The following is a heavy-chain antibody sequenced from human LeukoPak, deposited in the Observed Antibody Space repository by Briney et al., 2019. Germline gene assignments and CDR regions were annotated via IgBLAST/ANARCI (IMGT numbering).Heavy chain of an antibody. D-gene: IGHD5-18*01. CDR2: MNPNSGNT. CDR3: ARGGYSYGYYYYGMDV. CDR1: GYTFTSYD. Sequence: ASVKVSCKASGYTFTSYDINWVRQATGQGLEWMGWMNPNSGNTGYAQKFQGRVTMTRNTSISTAYVELSSLRSEDTAVYYCARGGYSYGYYYYGMDVWGQGTTVTVSS. V-gene: IGHV1-8*01. J-gene: IGHJ6*02.